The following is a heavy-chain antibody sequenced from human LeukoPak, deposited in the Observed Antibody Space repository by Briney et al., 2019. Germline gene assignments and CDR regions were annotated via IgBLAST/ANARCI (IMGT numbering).Heavy chain of an antibody. D-gene: IGHD3-10*01. J-gene: IGHJ5*02. V-gene: IGHV5-51*01. CDR1: GYSFTSYW. Sequence: GEPLKISCKGSGYSFTSYWIGWVRQMPGKGLEWMGIIYPGDSDTRYSPSFQGQVTISADKSISTAYLQWSSLKASDTAMYYCARANMVRGVGSFFDRNWFDPWGQGTLVTVSS. CDR3: ARANMVRGVGSFFDRNWFDP. CDR2: IYPGDSDT.